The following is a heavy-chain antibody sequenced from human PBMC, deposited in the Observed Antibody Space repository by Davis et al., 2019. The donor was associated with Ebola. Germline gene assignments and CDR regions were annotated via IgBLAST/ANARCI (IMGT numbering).Heavy chain of an antibody. CDR2: INHSGST. D-gene: IGHD5-24*01. CDR1: GGSISSSSYY. V-gene: IGHV4-39*07. J-gene: IGHJ4*02. CDR3: ARAAADGYKIKGFDY. Sequence: SETLSLTCTVSGGSISSSSYYWSWIRQPPGKGLEWIGEINHSGSTNYNPSLKSRVTISVDTSKNQFSLKLSSVTAADTAVYYCARAAADGYKIKGFDYWGQGTLVTVSS.